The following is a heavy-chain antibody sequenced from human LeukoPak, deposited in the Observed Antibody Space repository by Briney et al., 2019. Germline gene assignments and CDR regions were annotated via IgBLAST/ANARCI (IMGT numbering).Heavy chain of an antibody. D-gene: IGHD2-2*01. V-gene: IGHV1-69*05. CDR3: ASGTTDIVVVPATLRNYYFDY. J-gene: IGHJ4*02. CDR1: GGTFSSYE. CDR2: IIPMFGTA. Sequence: SVKLSCKASGGTFSSYEISWVRQAPGQGLEWMGGIIPMFGTAKYAQKFQGRVTITTDKSTSTAYMELSSLRSEDTAVYYCASGTTDIVVVPATLRNYYFDYWGQGTLVTVSS.